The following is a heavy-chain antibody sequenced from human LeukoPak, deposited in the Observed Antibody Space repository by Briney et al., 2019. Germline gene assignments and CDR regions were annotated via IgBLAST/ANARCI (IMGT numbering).Heavy chain of an antibody. CDR3: AKVGVGVVVVITDLSY. J-gene: IGHJ4*02. Sequence: GGSLRLSCAASGFTFSSYSMNWVRQAPGKGLEWVSYISSTSSSIYYADSVKGRFTISRDNSKNTLYLQMNSLRAEDTAVYYCAKVGVGVVVVITDLSYWGQGTPVTVSS. CDR2: ISSTSSSI. CDR1: GFTFSSYS. V-gene: IGHV3-48*01. D-gene: IGHD3-22*01.